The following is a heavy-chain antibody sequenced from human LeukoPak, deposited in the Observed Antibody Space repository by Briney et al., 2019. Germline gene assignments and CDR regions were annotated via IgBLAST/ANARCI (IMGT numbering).Heavy chain of an antibody. CDR2: IYYSGST. V-gene: IGHV4-30-4*07. CDR3: ARGRYATTWYPALDY. J-gene: IGHJ4*02. D-gene: IGHD6-13*01. Sequence: PSQTLSLTCAVSGGSISSGGYSWNWIRQSPGRGLEWIGYIYYSGSTNYNPSLNSRVTISLDSSRSQFSLKLTSVNATDTAVYFCARGRYATTWYPALDYWGQGTLVTVSS. CDR1: GGSISSGGYS.